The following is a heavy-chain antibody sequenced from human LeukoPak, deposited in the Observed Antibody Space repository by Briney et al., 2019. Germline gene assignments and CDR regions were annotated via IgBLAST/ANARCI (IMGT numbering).Heavy chain of an antibody. CDR1: GFTFSSYA. CDR3: ARGFGKVAANVFGGYTMDV. CDR2: ISYDGSNK. J-gene: IGHJ6*02. D-gene: IGHD6-6*01. Sequence: PGRSLRLSCAASGFTFSSYAMHWVRQAPGKGLEWVAVISYDGSNKYYADSVKGRFTISRDNSKNTLYLQMNSLRPEDTAVYYCARGFGKVAANVFGGYTMDVWGQGTTVTVSS. V-gene: IGHV3-30*14.